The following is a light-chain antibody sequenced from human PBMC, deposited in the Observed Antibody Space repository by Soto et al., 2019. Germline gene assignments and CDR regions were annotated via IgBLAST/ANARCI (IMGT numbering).Light chain of an antibody. CDR3: CSYTTSSTYV. Sequence: QSVLTQPPSVSRSPGQSVAISCTGTSSDVGNYNRVSWYQQPPGTAPKLMIYEVSNRPSGVPDRFSGSKSGNTASLTISGLQAEDEADYYCCSYTTSSTYVFGTGTKVTVL. CDR1: SSDVGNYNR. J-gene: IGLJ1*01. V-gene: IGLV2-18*02. CDR2: EVS.